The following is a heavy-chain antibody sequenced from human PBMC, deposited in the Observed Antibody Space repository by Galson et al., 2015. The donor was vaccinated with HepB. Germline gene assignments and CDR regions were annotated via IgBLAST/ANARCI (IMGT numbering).Heavy chain of an antibody. CDR3: ARGSTAVTGTGFDY. Sequence: SLRLSCAASGFTFSSYSMNWVRQAPGKGLEWVSYISSSSSTIYYANSVKGRFTISRDNAKNSLYLQMNSLRAEDTAVYYCARGSTAVTGTGFDYWGQGTLVTVSS. V-gene: IGHV3-48*01. D-gene: IGHD6-19*01. CDR2: ISSSSSTI. J-gene: IGHJ4*02. CDR1: GFTFSSYS.